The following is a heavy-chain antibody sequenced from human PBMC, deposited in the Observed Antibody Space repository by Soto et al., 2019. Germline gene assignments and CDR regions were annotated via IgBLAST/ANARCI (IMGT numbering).Heavy chain of an antibody. D-gene: IGHD5-12*01. CDR3: AKGAEGYVVSSLDS. CDR2: ITGTASST. Sequence: EVQLLESGGGFVQPGGSLRLSCAASGFRFSDFAMTWVRQAPGRGLEWVSAITGTASSTYYADSVKGRFTISRDNSKNMLYLQINSLRAEDTAIYYWAKGAEGYVVSSLDSWGQGTLVSVSS. J-gene: IGHJ4*02. V-gene: IGHV3-23*01. CDR1: GFRFSDFA.